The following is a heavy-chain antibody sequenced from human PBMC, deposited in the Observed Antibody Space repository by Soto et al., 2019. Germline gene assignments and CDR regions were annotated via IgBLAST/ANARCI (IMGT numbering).Heavy chain of an antibody. CDR1: DGTIASRGYF. V-gene: IGHV4-31*02. CDR3: ARAPIVGWHPAPEVFAV. D-gene: IGHD6-19*01. J-gene: IGHJ3*01. CDR2: VYYTGTT. Sequence: PSETMSLTCVVSDGTIASRGYFWGSSSQLPEKGLEWIGNVYYTGTTDYNPSLWSRATISIDTSKSQFSLKLSSVTAADTAVYYWARAPIVGWHPAPEVFAVWVHAPIVT.